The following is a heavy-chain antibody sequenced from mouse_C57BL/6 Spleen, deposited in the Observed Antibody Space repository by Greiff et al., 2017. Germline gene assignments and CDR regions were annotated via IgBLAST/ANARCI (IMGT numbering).Heavy chain of an antibody. CDR1: GYAFTNYL. CDR3: ERTGSRDY. J-gene: IGHJ2*01. D-gene: IGHD3-1*01. V-gene: IGHV1-54*01. Sequence: VQLQQSGAELVRPGTSVKVSCKASGYAFTNYLIEWVKQRPGQGLEWIGAINPGSGGTNYTEKFKGQATLTADKSSSTAYMQLSSLTSEDSAVYLCERTGSRDYWGQGTTLTVSS. CDR2: INPGSGGT.